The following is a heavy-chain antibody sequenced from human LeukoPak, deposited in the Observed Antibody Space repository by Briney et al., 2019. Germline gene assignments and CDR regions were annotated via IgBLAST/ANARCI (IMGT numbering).Heavy chain of an antibody. J-gene: IGHJ3*02. Sequence: QTGGSLRLSCAASGFTVSGNYMSWVRQAPGTGLEWVSIIYPGDNTYYADSVKGRFTISRDTSQNTLYLQMNSLRVEDTAVYYCAKTLVETPMYDAFEIWGLGTKVTVSS. D-gene: IGHD5-18*01. CDR1: GFTVSGNY. V-gene: IGHV3-53*01. CDR2: IYPGDNT. CDR3: AKTLVETPMYDAFEI.